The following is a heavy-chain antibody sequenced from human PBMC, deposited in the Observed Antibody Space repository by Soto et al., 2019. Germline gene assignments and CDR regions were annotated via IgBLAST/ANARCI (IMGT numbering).Heavy chain of an antibody. D-gene: IGHD3-3*01. CDR1: GGTFSSYA. V-gene: IGHV1-69*01. Sequence: QVQLVQSGAEVKKPGSSVKVSCKASGGTFSSYAISWVRQAPGQGLEWMGGIIPIFGTANYAQKFQGRVTITADESTSTAYMELSSLRSEDTAVYYCAMGVRADLWSGHVYNLFDPWGQGTLVTVSS. CDR3: AMGVRADLWSGHVYNLFDP. CDR2: IIPIFGTA. J-gene: IGHJ5*02.